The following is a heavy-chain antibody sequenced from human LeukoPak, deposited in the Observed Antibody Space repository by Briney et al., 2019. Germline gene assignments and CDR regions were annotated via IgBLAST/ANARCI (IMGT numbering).Heavy chain of an antibody. D-gene: IGHD2-2*01. CDR3: ARRSYCSSTSCYSSYYYYYGMDV. Sequence: GESLKISCKGSGYSFTSYWIGWVRQMPGKGLEWMGIIYPGDSDTRYSPSFQGQVTISADKSIRTAYLQWSSLKASDTAMYYCARRSYCSSTSCYSSYYYYYGMDVWGKGTTVTVSS. CDR2: IYPGDSDT. V-gene: IGHV5-51*01. J-gene: IGHJ6*04. CDR1: GYSFTSYW.